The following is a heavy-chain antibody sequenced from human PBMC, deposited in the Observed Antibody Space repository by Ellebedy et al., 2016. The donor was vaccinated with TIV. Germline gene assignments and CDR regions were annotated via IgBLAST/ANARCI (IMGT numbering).Heavy chain of an antibody. CDR3: AKDRPSLLWFGESIYFDY. V-gene: IGHV3-23*01. CDR2: ISGSGGSP. CDR1: GFTLSTCA. Sequence: GESLKISCAASGFTLSTCAMTWVRQAPGKGLEWVSAISGSGGSPYYADSVKGRFTISRDNSKNTLYLQTNSLRAEDTAVYYCAKDRPSLLWFGESIYFDYWGQGTLVTVSS. D-gene: IGHD3-10*01. J-gene: IGHJ4*02.